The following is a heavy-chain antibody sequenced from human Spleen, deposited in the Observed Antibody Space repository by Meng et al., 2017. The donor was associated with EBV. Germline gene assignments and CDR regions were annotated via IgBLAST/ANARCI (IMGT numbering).Heavy chain of an antibody. Sequence: QVPSGQAGAEVEKPGASVTFSCKASGYTFIHYGINWVRQAPGQGLEWMGWVNPDTGETDYAQNFQGRVTMTRDTSISTTYMDFHRLTSDDTAMYYCARDGGAHWLDPWGQGTLVTVSS. J-gene: IGHJ5*02. CDR3: ARDGGAHWLDP. CDR1: GYTFIHYG. D-gene: IGHD3-10*01. V-gene: IGHV1-2*02. CDR2: VNPDTGET.